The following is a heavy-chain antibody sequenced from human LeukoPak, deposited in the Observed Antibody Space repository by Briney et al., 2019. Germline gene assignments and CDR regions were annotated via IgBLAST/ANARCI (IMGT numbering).Heavy chain of an antibody. Sequence: GGDLSLSCAASGFSVSTDYMTWVRRAPGKGLEWVSTLYSGGNTYYADSVKGRFTISRDNSKNTLYLEMSSLRAEDTAVYSCARGWGSFENWGQGTLVAVSS. CDR3: ARGWGSFEN. V-gene: IGHV3-53*01. D-gene: IGHD7-27*01. CDR1: GFSVSTDY. J-gene: IGHJ4*02. CDR2: LYSGGNT.